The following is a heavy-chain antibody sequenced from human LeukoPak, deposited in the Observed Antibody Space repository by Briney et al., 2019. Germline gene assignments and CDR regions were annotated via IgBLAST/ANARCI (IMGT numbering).Heavy chain of an antibody. CDR3: ARVAAGTTFMDNWFDP. CDR2: IIPIFGTA. J-gene: IGHJ5*02. CDR1: GGTFSSYA. V-gene: IGHV1-69*13. Sequence: SVKVSCKASGGTFSSYAISWVRQAPGQGLEWMGGIIPIFGTANYAQQFQGRVTITADESTTTSYMELSRLRFEDTAVYFCARVAAGTTFMDNWFDPWGQGTLVTVSS. D-gene: IGHD1-7*01.